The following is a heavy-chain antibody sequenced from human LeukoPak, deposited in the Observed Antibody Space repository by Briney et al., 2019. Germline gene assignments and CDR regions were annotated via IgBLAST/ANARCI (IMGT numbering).Heavy chain of an antibody. Sequence: GGSLRLSCVASGFTFNTYNMNWVRQAPGKGLEWVSAISGSGGSTYYADSVKGRFTISRDNSKNTLYLQMNSLRAEDTAVYYCARGADFDWLLYGFDYWGQGTLVTVSS. CDR1: GFTFNTYN. V-gene: IGHV3-23*01. J-gene: IGHJ4*02. D-gene: IGHD3-9*01. CDR3: ARGADFDWLLYGFDY. CDR2: ISGSGGST.